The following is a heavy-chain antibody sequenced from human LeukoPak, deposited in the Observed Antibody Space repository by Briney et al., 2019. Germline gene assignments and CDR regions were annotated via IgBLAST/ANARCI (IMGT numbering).Heavy chain of an antibody. V-gene: IGHV3-23*01. J-gene: IGHJ5*02. Sequence: PGGSLRLSCGASGVTFSNNAMAWVRQAPGKGLEWVSFIKGSNTDTSYADSVKGRFTISRDNSKNTLYLQMDSLSAEDTAVYYCATSGYSGYDHPSWGQGTLVTVSS. CDR1: GVTFSNNA. CDR2: IKGSNTDT. D-gene: IGHD2-15*01. CDR3: ATSGYSGYDHPS.